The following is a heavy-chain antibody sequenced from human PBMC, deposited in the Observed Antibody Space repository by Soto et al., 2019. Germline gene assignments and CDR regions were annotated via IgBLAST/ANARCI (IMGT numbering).Heavy chain of an antibody. CDR1: GGSISSSSYY. D-gene: IGHD3-16*01. CDR2: ISHSGNT. V-gene: IGHV4-39*01. Sequence: PSETLSLTCTVSGGSISSSSYYWGWIRQPPGKGLEWIGSISHSGNTYYNPSLKSQVTISVDTSKNQFSLKLSSVTAADTSFYYCARHGDDYVAFAHWGQGTLVTVSS. CDR3: ARHGDDYVAFAH. J-gene: IGHJ4*02.